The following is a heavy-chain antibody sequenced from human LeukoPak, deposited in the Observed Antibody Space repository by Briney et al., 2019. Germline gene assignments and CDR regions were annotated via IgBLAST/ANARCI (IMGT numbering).Heavy chain of an antibody. Sequence: PGGSLRLSCAASGFTFSSYAMSWVRQAPGKGLEWVSAISGSGGSTYYADSVKGRFTISRDNSKNTLYLQMNSLRAEDTAVYYCAKDLGYDYYGSGSYYNGRDYWGQGTLVTVSS. D-gene: IGHD3-10*01. CDR3: AKDLGYDYYGSGSYYNGRDY. CDR1: GFTFSSYA. J-gene: IGHJ4*02. V-gene: IGHV3-23*01. CDR2: ISGSGGST.